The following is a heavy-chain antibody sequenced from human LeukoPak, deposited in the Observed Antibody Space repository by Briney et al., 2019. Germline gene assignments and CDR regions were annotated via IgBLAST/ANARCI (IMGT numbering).Heavy chain of an antibody. D-gene: IGHD6-13*01. J-gene: IGHJ4*02. CDR2: IGGSVGSM. CDR3: AKRGNSWDLFDY. Sequence: PGGSLRLSCAASGFTFSSYVMSWVRQAPGKGLEWVSNIGGSVGSMFYAASVKGRFAISRDSSKNTLFLQMNNLRVEDTAVYYCAKRGNSWDLFDYWGQGTLVTVSS. CDR1: GFTFSSYV. V-gene: IGHV3-23*01.